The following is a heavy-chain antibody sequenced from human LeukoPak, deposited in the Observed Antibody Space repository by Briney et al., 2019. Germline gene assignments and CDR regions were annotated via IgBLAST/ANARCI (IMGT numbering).Heavy chain of an antibody. J-gene: IGHJ3*02. CDR3: ASPTPQYSGYDWGAFDI. D-gene: IGHD5-12*01. CDR2: ISYDGSNI. V-gene: IGHV3-30*14. Sequence: GGSLRPSCAASGFTFSSYAMHWVRQAPGKGLEWVAVISYDGSNIYYADSVKGRFTISRDNSKNVLYLQMNSLKAEDKAVYYCASPTPQYSGYDWGAFDIWGQGTMVTVSS. CDR1: GFTFSSYA.